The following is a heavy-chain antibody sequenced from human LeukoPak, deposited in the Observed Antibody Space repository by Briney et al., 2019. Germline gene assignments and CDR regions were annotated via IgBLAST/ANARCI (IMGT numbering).Heavy chain of an antibody. V-gene: IGHV4-34*01. Sequence: SETLSLTCAVYGGSFSNYYWSWIRQSPGKGLEWIGEITHSGSTNYNPSLKSRVTISVDTSKNQFSLKLSSVTAADTAVYYCARESGYDYGRRADYYYYYMDVWGKGTTVTISS. CDR1: GGSFSNYY. CDR2: ITHSGST. J-gene: IGHJ6*03. CDR3: ARESGYDYGRRADYYYYYMDV. D-gene: IGHD5-12*01.